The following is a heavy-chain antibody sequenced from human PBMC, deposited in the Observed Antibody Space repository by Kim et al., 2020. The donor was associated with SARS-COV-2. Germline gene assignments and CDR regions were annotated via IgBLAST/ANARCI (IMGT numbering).Heavy chain of an antibody. CDR2: SDGSTK. V-gene: IGHV3-33*06. CDR3: ANFES. Sequence: SDGSTKYYADSLKGRFTISRDNSKNMLFLQMNSLRAEDTAVYYCANFESWGQGTLVTISS. J-gene: IGHJ4*02.